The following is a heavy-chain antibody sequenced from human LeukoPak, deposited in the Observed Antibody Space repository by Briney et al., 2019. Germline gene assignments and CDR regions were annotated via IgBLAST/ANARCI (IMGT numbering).Heavy chain of an antibody. J-gene: IGHJ4*02. CDR1: GFTFSSYG. CDR3: AKGIIEVVVPAAISY. V-gene: IGHV3-30*02. Sequence: GGSLRLSCAASGFTFSSYGMHWVRQAPGKGLEWVAFIRYDGSNKYYADSVKGRFTISRDNSKNMLYLQMNSLRAEDAAVYYCAKGIIEVVVPAAISYWGQGTLVTVSP. D-gene: IGHD2-2*02. CDR2: IRYDGSNK.